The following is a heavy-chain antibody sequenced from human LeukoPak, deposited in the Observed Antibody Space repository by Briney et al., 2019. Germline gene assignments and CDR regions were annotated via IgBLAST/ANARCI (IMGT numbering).Heavy chain of an antibody. CDR2: IYTSGST. CDR3: ARGGRGYSYENYYFDY. D-gene: IGHD5-18*01. Sequence: PSETLSLTCTVSGVSISSYYLSWIRQPAGKGLEWIARIYTSGSTNYNPSLKSRVTMSVDTSKNQFSLKLSSVTAADTAVYYCARGGRGYSYENYYFDYWGQGTLVTVSS. J-gene: IGHJ4*02. V-gene: IGHV4-4*07. CDR1: GVSISSYY.